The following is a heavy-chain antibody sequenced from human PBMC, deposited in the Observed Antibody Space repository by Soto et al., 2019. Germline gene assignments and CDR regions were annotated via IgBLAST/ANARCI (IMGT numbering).Heavy chain of an antibody. V-gene: IGHV1-3*01. CDR3: ARGXDSSGYYYTYYYYGMDV. CDR1: GYTFTSYA. J-gene: IGHJ6*02. Sequence: SGKFSCKASGYTFTSYAMHWVPQAPGQRLGGMGWINAGNGNTKYSQKFQGRVTITRDTSASTAYMELSSLRSDDTAVYYCARGXDSSGYYYTYYYYGMDVWGQGTTVTVSS. D-gene: IGHD3-22*01. CDR2: INAGNGNT.